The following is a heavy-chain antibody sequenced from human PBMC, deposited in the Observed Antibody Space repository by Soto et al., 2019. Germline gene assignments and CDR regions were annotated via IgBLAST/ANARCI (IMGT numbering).Heavy chain of an antibody. J-gene: IGHJ5*02. Sequence: SETLSLTWTVSGASISRYYWTWIRQPPGKGLEWIGSVFYPENTKYNPSLKSRLTITKDTSKNQVVLTMTNMDPVDTATYYCAQTYYYGSNWFDPWGQGTLVTVSS. CDR2: VFYPENT. CDR1: GASISRYY. V-gene: IGHV4-59*01. CDR3: AQTYYYGSNWFDP. D-gene: IGHD3-10*01.